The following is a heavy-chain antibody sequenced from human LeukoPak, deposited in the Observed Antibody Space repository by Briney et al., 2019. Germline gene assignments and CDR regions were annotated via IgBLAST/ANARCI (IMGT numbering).Heavy chain of an antibody. CDR3: AKDRLNYYDSSGYFSHFNWFDP. J-gene: IGHJ5*02. CDR1: GFTFSNYA. Sequence: PGGSLRLSCAASGFTFSNYAMSWVRQAPGKGLEWVSAISGSGGNTYYADSVKGRFTISRDNSKNTLYLQMNSLRAEDTAVYYCAKDRLNYYDSSGYFSHFNWFDPWGQGTLVTVSS. V-gene: IGHV3-23*01. CDR2: ISGSGGNT. D-gene: IGHD3-22*01.